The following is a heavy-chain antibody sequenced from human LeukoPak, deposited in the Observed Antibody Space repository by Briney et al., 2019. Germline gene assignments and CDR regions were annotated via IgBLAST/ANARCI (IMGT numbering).Heavy chain of an antibody. CDR3: ARAGPHYDFWSGYSYYFDY. D-gene: IGHD3-3*01. Sequence: ASVKVSCKASGYTFTGYYMHWVRQAPGQGLEWMGWINPNSGGTNYAQKFQGRVTMTRDTSISTAYTELSRLRSDDTAVYYCARAGPHYDFWSGYSYYFDYWGQGTLVTVSS. V-gene: IGHV1-2*02. CDR1: GYTFTGYY. CDR2: INPNSGGT. J-gene: IGHJ4*02.